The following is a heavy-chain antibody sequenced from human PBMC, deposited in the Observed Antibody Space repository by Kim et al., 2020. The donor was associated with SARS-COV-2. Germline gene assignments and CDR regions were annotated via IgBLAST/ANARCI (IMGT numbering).Heavy chain of an antibody. D-gene: IGHD2-2*01. CDR3: AKERTPTGTTSPYFDH. V-gene: IGHV3-23*01. Sequence: GGSLRLSCAASGFTFTSFALSWVRQAPGKGLEWVSAISGSGGGTYYSDSVQGRFTISRDNSKNTLYLRMNSLRAEDTAVYYCAKERTPTGTTSPYFDHWGRGTLVTVSS. CDR2: ISGSGGGT. CDR1: GFTFTSFA. J-gene: IGHJ2*01.